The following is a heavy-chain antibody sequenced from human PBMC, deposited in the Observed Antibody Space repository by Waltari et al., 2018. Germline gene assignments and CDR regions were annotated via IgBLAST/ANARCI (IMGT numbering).Heavy chain of an antibody. Sequence: QLQLQESGPGLEKPSETLSLSCTVSGDSIRRRDYYWGWIRQPPGKGLEWIGSVDDSGNSYYNPSLKSRVDISTDTSKNQLSLRLTSLTAADSAVYHCARQRPAALVAWFDSWGQGTPVIVSS. D-gene: IGHD2-2*01. CDR3: ARQRPAALVAWFDS. V-gene: IGHV4-39*07. J-gene: IGHJ5*01. CDR2: VDDSGNS. CDR1: GDSIRRRDYY.